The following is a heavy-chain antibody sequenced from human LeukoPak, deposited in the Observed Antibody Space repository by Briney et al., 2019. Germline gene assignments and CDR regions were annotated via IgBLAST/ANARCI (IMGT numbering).Heavy chain of an antibody. D-gene: IGHD3-16*02. CDR2: ISSNSNYI. Sequence: GGSLRLSCAASAFTFSSYSMSWVRQAPGKGLEWVSSISSNSNYIYYADSVKGRFTVSRDNAKNSLYLQMNSLRAEDTAVYYCARVIAYAYYYYMDVWGKGTTVTISS. CDR1: AFTFSSYS. J-gene: IGHJ6*03. V-gene: IGHV3-21*01. CDR3: ARVIAYAYYYYMDV.